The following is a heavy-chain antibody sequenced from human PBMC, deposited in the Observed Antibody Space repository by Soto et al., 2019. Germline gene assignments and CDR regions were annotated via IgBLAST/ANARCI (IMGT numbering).Heavy chain of an antibody. CDR1: GFSLSTSGVG. D-gene: IGHD3-9*01. J-gene: IGHJ4*02. CDR3: AQSYYDILTGYFRY. V-gene: IGHV2-5*02. CDR2: IYWDDDK. Sequence: QITLKESGPTLVKPTQTLALTCTFSGFSLSTSGVGVGWIRQPPGKALEWLALIYWDDDKRYSPSLKSRLTITKDTSKNQVVLTMTNMDPVDTATCYCAQSYYDILTGYFRYWGQGTLVTVSS.